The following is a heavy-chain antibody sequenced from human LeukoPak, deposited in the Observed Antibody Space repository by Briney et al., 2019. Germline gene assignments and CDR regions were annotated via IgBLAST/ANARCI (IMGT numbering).Heavy chain of an antibody. D-gene: IGHD4-17*01. CDR2: ISGSGDST. CDR1: GFTFSSYA. CDR3: ARVDYGDYPSAP. Sequence: GGSLRLSCAASGFTFSSYAMSWVRQAPGKGLQWVSSISGSGDSTYYADSVKGRFTISRDNSNNTLYLQMNSLRAEDTAVYYCARVDYGDYPSAPWGQGTLVTVSS. J-gene: IGHJ5*02. V-gene: IGHV3-23*01.